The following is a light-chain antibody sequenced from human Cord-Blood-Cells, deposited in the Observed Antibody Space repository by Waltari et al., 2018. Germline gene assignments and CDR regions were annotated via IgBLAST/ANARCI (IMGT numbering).Light chain of an antibody. V-gene: IGLV2-14*01. CDR2: DVS. Sequence: QSALTQPASVSGSPGQSITISCTGTISDVGGYNYVTWYQQHPGKAPKLMIYDVSNRPSGVSNRFSGSKSGNTASLTISGLQAEDEADYYCSSYTSSSTLPFGTGTKVTVL. J-gene: IGLJ1*01. CDR1: ISDVGGYNY. CDR3: SSYTSSSTLP.